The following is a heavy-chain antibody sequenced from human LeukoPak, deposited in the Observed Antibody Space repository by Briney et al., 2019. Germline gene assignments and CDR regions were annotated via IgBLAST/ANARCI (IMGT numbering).Heavy chain of an antibody. V-gene: IGHV5-51*01. CDR1: GYRFTSYW. CDR2: IYPGDSDT. D-gene: IGHD4-17*01. CDR3: ARPEEHGDYVHDAFDI. Sequence: GESLKISCKGSGYRFTSYWIGWVRQMPGKGLEWMGIIYPGDSDTRYSPSFQGQVTISADKSISTAYLQWSSLKASDTAMYYCARPEEHGDYVHDAFDIWGQGTMVPVSS. J-gene: IGHJ3*02.